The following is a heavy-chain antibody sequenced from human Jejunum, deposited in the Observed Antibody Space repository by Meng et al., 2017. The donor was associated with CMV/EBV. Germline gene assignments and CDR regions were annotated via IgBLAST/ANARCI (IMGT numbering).Heavy chain of an antibody. CDR3: ARAYSTSSPHFDF. CDR1: GGSCSSYG. V-gene: IGHV1-69*05. CDR2: IIHLVGSR. Sequence: CKASGGSCSSYGSRWVGQAPGKELEGMGGIIHLVGSRIYAQKLQGRVTITTDESTSTADMELSSRRSEDTAVDYGARAYSTSSPHFDFWGQGTLVTVSS. D-gene: IGHD6-6*01. J-gene: IGHJ4*02.